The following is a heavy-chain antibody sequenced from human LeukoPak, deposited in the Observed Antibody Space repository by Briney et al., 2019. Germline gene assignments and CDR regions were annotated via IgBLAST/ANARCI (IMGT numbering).Heavy chain of an antibody. Sequence: SETLSLSCTVSGGSIRSSSYNWGWIRQPPGKGLEWIGSIHYTGTTFYNPSLKSRVTISIDTSKNQFSLKLSSVTAADTAVYFCARTGGSFYFYYYMDVWGKGTTVTVSS. V-gene: IGHV4-39*07. CDR3: ARTGGSFYFYYYMDV. D-gene: IGHD1-26*01. CDR2: IHYTGTT. J-gene: IGHJ6*03. CDR1: GGSIRSSSYN.